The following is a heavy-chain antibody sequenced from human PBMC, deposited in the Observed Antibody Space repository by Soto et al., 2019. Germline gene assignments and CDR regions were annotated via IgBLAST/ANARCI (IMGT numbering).Heavy chain of an antibody. CDR2: IYYSGST. CDR1: GGSISSSSYY. D-gene: IGHD6-13*01. J-gene: IGHJ4*02. V-gene: IGHV4-39*01. CDR3: ARSKQLEYFDY. Sequence: QLQLQESGPGLVKPSETLSLTCTVSGGSISSSSYYWGWIRQPPGKGLEWIGSIYYSGSTYYNPSLKSRVTISVDTSKNQFSLKLSSVTAADTAVYYCARSKQLEYFDYWGQGTLVTVSS.